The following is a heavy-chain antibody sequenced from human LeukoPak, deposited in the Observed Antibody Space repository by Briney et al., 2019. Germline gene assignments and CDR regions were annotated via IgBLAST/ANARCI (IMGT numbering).Heavy chain of an antibody. CDR2: IKSKTDGGTT. J-gene: IGHJ4*02. Sequence: GGSLRLSCAASGFTFSNAWMSWVRQAPGKGLEWVGRIKSKTDGGTTDYAAPVKGRFTISRDDSKNTLYLQMNGLKTEDTAVYYCTTAGNYYFSGNFDCWGQGTLATVSS. D-gene: IGHD3-10*01. V-gene: IGHV3-15*01. CDR3: TTAGNYYFSGNFDC. CDR1: GFTFSNAW.